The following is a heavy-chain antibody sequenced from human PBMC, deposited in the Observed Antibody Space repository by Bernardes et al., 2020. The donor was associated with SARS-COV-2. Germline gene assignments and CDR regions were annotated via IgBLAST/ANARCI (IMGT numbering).Heavy chain of an antibody. J-gene: IGHJ4*02. CDR2: IYPDDSDT. CDR3: ARGPEYCSAIRCYRGRY. CDR1: GYTFATYW. V-gene: IGHV5-51*01. Sequence: GASLKISCEGSGYTFATYWIGWVRQMPGKGLEWLGIIYPDDSDTKYNPYFQGQVTISADKSINTAYLQWNSLKASDTAIYYCARGPEYCSAIRCYRGRYWGQGTQVIVSS. D-gene: IGHD2-15*01.